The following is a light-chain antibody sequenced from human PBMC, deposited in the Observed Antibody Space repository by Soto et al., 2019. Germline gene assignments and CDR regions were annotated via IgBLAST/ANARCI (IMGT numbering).Light chain of an antibody. V-gene: IGKV1-5*01. CDR3: QHYNGHSTWS. CDR2: DVS. CDR1: HSVTKW. J-gene: IGKJ1*01. Sequence: DIQMTQSPSTLSAYVGDRVTITCRASHSVTKWVAWYQHRPGQAPKSVIWDVSSLQRGVPSRFSGSGFGTEFTLSISSLQPDDFATYYCQHYNGHSTWSFGQGTKVDIK.